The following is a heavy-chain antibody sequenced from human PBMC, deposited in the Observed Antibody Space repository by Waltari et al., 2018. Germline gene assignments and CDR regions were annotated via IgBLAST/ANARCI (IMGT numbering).Heavy chain of an antibody. CDR2: IRSKAYGGTT. J-gene: IGHJ6*02. V-gene: IGHV3-49*04. Sequence: EVQLVESGGGLVQPGRSLRLSCTASGFTFGDYAMSWVRQAPGKGLGWVGFIRSKAYGGTTEYAASVKGRFTISRDDSKSIAYLQMNSLKTEDTAVYYCTRDGLVASDGMDVWGQGTTVTVSS. CDR1: GFTFGDYA. D-gene: IGHD5-12*01. CDR3: TRDGLVASDGMDV.